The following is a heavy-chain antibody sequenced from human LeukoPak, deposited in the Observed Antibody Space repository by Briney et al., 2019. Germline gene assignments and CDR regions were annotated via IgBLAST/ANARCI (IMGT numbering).Heavy chain of an antibody. J-gene: IGHJ4*02. CDR1: GGSFSGYY. CDR3: ARGTGLISY. D-gene: IGHD3-10*01. CDR2: INHSGST. Sequence: SETLSLTCAVYGGSFSGYYWSWIRQPPGKGLEWIGEINHSGSTNYNPSLKSRVTISVDTSKNQFSLKLSSVTAADTAVYYCARGTGLISYWGQGTLVTVSS. V-gene: IGHV4-34*01.